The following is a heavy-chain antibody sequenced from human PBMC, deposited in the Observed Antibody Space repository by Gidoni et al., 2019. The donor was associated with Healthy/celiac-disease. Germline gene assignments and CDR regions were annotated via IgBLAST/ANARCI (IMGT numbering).Heavy chain of an antibody. D-gene: IGHD4-17*01. V-gene: IGHV3-33*01. CDR3: AREGDDYGDYGPHFEDY. J-gene: IGHJ4*02. Sequence: QVQLVESGGGVVQPGRSLRLSCAASGFPFSSYGMHWVRQAPGKGLEWVAVIWYDGSNKYYADSVKGRFTISRDNSKNTLYLQMNSLRAEDTAVYYCAREGDDYGDYGPHFEDYWGQGTLVTVSS. CDR2: IWYDGSNK. CDR1: GFPFSSYG.